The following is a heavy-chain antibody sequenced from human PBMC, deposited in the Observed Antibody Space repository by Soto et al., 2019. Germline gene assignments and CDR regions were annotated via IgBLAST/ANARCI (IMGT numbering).Heavy chain of an antibody. V-gene: IGHV4-59*08. CDR2: IYYSGST. CDR3: ARHGVLSKAYCGGDCYQPYFDV. D-gene: IGHD2-21*01. CDR1: GGSISSYY. Sequence: PSETLSLTCTVSGGSISSYYWSWIRQPPGKGLEWIGYIYYSGSTNYNPSLKSRVTISVDTSKNQFSLKLSSVTAADTAVYYCARHGVLSKAYCGGDCYQPYFDVWGQGTTVTVSS. J-gene: IGHJ6*02.